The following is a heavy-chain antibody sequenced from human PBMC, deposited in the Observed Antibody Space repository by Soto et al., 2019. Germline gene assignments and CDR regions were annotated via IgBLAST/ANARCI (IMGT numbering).Heavy chain of an antibody. D-gene: IGHD2-15*01. CDR1: GDIFTSYW. CDR2: IYPGDSDT. V-gene: IGHV5-51*01. CDR3: ARQSTSRYCSGATCYGEFGY. J-gene: IGHJ4*02. Sequence: PGESLKISCKASGDIFTSYWIGWVRQMPGKGLEWMGVIYPGDSDTRYSPSFQGQVTISADKSISTAYLQWSSLKASDTAMYYCARQSTSRYCSGATCYGEFGYWGQGTLVTVSS.